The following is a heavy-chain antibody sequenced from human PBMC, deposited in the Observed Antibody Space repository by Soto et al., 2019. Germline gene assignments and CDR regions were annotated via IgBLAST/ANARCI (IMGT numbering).Heavy chain of an antibody. J-gene: IGHJ6*02. CDR1: GYTFTSYG. D-gene: IGHD6-13*01. Sequence: ASVKVSCKASGYTFTSYGICWVRQAPGQGLEWMGWIGADSGNTNYAQKFQERVTITTDTSTSTAYMELSSLRSEDTAVYYCARALAAAGGYYYGMDFRGQGTTVTVSS. CDR2: IGADSGNT. V-gene: IGHV1-18*01. CDR3: ARALAAAGGYYYGMDF.